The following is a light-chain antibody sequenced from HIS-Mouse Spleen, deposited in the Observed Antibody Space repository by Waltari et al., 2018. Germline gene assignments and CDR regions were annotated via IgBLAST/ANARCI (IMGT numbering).Light chain of an antibody. J-gene: IGKJ1*01. CDR2: WAS. Sequence: DIVMTQSPDSLAVSLGERATINCKSSQSVLYSSNNKNYLAWYQQKPGQPPKLLIYWASTRESVFPDRFSGGGSGTDFTLTISSLQAEDVAVYYCQQYYSTPWTFGQGTKVEIK. V-gene: IGKV4-1*01. CDR1: QSVLYSSNNKNY. CDR3: QQYYSTPWT.